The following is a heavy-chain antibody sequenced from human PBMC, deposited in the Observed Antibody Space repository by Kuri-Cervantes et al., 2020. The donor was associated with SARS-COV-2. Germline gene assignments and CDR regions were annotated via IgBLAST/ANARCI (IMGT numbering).Heavy chain of an antibody. Sequence: SETLSLTCTVSGGSISSYYWSWIRQPAGKGLEWIGRIYTSGSTYYNPSLKSRVTISVDTSKNKFSLKLRSVTAADTAVYYCARHKVVTIFGVVTLPGWFDPWGQGTLVTVSS. CDR1: GGSISSYY. CDR3: ARHKVVTIFGVVTLPGWFDP. V-gene: IGHV4-4*07. D-gene: IGHD3-3*01. CDR2: IYTSGST. J-gene: IGHJ5*02.